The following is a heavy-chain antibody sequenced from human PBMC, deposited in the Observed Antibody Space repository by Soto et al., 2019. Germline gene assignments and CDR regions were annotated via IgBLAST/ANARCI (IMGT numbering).Heavy chain of an antibody. Sequence: QVQLVECGGGVVQPGRSLRLSCAASGFTFSNYIMHWVRQAPGKGLEWVAIILHDGNNKYYADSVKGRFTISRDNSKNALYLQMNSLRTEDTAIYYGARDDEGGSDCDLGYWGQGTMVTVSS. D-gene: IGHD3-10*01. CDR1: GFTFSNYI. V-gene: IGHV3-30-3*01. J-gene: IGHJ4*02. CDR3: ARDDEGGSDCDLGY. CDR2: ILHDGNNK.